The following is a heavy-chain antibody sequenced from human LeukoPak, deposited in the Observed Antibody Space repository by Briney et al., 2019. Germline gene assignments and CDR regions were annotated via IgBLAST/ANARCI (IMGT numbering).Heavy chain of an antibody. Sequence: GGSLRLSCASTGFTVSSNFMTWVRQAPGKGLEWVSVIYSGGSTYYAESVKGRFTISRDNSKNTLYLQMNSLRAEDTAVYYCARVREVGDGIDSFDIWGQGTMVTVSS. CDR3: ARVREVGDGIDSFDI. CDR2: IYSGGST. J-gene: IGHJ3*02. V-gene: IGHV3-66*01. D-gene: IGHD1-26*01. CDR1: GFTVSSNF.